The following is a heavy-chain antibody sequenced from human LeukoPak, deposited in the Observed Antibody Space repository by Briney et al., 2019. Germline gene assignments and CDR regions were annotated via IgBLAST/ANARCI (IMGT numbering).Heavy chain of an antibody. J-gene: IGHJ4*02. CDR1: GGSISSYY. CDR2: IYTSGKT. CDR3: ARYSGTGYGMYYFDY. Sequence: SETLSLTCTVSGGSISSYYWNWIRQPAGKGLEWIGRIYTSGKTDHNPSLKSRVTMSVDTSRNQFSLKLSSVTAADTAVYYCARYSGTGYGMYYFDYWGQGTLVTVSS. D-gene: IGHD1-1*01. V-gene: IGHV4-4*07.